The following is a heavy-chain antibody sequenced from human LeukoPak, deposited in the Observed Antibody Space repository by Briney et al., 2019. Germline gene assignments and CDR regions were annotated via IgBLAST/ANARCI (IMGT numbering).Heavy chain of an antibody. V-gene: IGHV3-33*06. J-gene: IGHJ4*02. Sequence: ERSLRLSCAASGFTFSSYGMHWVRQAPGKGLEWVAVIWYDGSNKYYADSVKGRFTISRDNSKNTLYLQMNSLRAEDTAVYYCAKEDSSGYYFDYWGQGTLVTVSS. CDR3: AKEDSSGYYFDY. D-gene: IGHD3-22*01. CDR1: GFTFSSYG. CDR2: IWYDGSNK.